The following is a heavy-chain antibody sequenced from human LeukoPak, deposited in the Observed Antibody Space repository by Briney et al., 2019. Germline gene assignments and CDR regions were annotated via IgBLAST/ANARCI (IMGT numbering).Heavy chain of an antibody. Sequence: ASLKVSCKASGYTFTGYYIHGVREAPEQGLEWMGRINPNSGGTNYAQIFRGSVTMTRDTSISTAYMGLSRLRCDDTAVYYCARVCFESKRYDYWGQGTLVTVSS. D-gene: IGHD3-9*01. CDR3: ARVCFESKRYDY. CDR1: GYTFTGYY. V-gene: IGHV1-2*06. CDR2: INPNSGGT. J-gene: IGHJ4*02.